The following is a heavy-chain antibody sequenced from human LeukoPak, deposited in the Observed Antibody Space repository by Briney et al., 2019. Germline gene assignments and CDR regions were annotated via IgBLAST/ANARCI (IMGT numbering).Heavy chain of an antibody. V-gene: IGHV3-21*01. D-gene: IGHD2-15*01. CDR2: ISSSSSYI. Sequence: GGSLGLSCAASGFTFSSYSMNWVRQAPGKGLEWVSSISSSSSYIYYADSVKGRFTISRDNAKNSLYLQMNSLRAEDTAVYYCARDKDIVVVVAATGFDPWGQGTLVTVSS. CDR3: ARDKDIVVVVAATGFDP. CDR1: GFTFSSYS. J-gene: IGHJ5*02.